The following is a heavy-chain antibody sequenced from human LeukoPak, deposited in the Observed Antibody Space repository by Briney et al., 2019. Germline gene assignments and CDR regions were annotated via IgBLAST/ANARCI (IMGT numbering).Heavy chain of an antibody. CDR3: ANVGDGYTLDY. Sequence: GGSLRLSCAASGFTFSSYAMHWVRQAPGKGLEWVAVISYDGSNKYYADSVKGRFTISRDNSKNTLYLQMNSLRAEDTAVYYCANVGDGYTLDYWGQGTLVTVSS. D-gene: IGHD2-2*02. J-gene: IGHJ4*02. CDR2: ISYDGSNK. V-gene: IGHV3-30*04. CDR1: GFTFSSYA.